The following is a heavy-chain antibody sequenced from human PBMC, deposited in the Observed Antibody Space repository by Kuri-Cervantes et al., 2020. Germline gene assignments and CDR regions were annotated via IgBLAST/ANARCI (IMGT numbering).Heavy chain of an antibody. J-gene: IGHJ4*02. Sequence: GGSLRLSCAASGFTFSSSWMHWVCQAPEKGLEWVANIKCDGSEKYYVDSVKGRLTISRDNAKNSLYLQVNSLRADDMAVYYCAREGLGWNYGDYWGQGTLVTVSS. CDR3: AREGLGWNYGDY. D-gene: IGHD1-7*01. CDR2: IKCDGSEK. V-gene: IGHV3-52*01. CDR1: GFTFSSSW.